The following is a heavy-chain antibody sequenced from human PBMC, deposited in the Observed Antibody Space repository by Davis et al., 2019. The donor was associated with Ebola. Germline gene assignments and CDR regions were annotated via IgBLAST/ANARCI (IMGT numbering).Heavy chain of an antibody. D-gene: IGHD4-17*01. CDR1: GFTFSSYW. J-gene: IGHJ6*02. CDR3: ANRPSVTLYYYGMDV. CDR2: IKQDGSEK. V-gene: IGHV3-7*01. Sequence: GGSLRLSCAVSGFTFSSYWMSWVRQAPGKGLEWVANIKQDGSEKYYVDSVKGRFTISRDNAKNSLYLQMNSLRADDTAVYYCANRPSVTLYYYGMDVWGQGTTVTVSS.